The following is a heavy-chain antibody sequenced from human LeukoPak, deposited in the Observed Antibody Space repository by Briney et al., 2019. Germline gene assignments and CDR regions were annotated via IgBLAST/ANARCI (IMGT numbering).Heavy chain of an antibody. CDR1: GGSISSYY. CDR3: ARETRGESDY. D-gene: IGHD3-10*01. V-gene: IGHV4-59*01. J-gene: IGHJ4*01. CDR2: IYYSGST. Sequence: SETLSLTCTVSGGSISSYYWSWIRQPPGKGLEWIGYIYYSGSTNYNPSLKSRATLSVDTSKNQLSLRLSSLTAADTAVYYCARETRGESDYWGHGTLVTVSS.